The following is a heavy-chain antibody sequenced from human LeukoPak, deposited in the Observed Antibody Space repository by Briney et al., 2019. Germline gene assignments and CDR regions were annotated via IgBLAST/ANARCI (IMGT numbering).Heavy chain of an antibody. Sequence: GGSLRLSCAASGFTFSSYAMNWVRQAPGKGLEWVSTISGGAGSTYYADSVKGRFTISRDNSMNTLYLQMNSLRAEDTAVYYCARRSVAVAGTYYYYGMDVWGQGTTVTVSS. CDR2: ISGGAGST. V-gene: IGHV3-23*01. J-gene: IGHJ6*02. CDR3: ARRSVAVAGTYYYYGMDV. CDR1: GFTFSSYA. D-gene: IGHD6-19*01.